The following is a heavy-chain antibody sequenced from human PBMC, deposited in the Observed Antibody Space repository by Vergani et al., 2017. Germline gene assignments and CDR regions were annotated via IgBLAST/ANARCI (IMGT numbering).Heavy chain of an antibody. Sequence: EVQLLESGGGLVQPGGSLRLSCAASGFTFSSYAMSWVRQAPGKGLEWVSAISGSGGSTYYADSVKGRFTISRDNSKNSLYLQMNSLRAEETAVYYCARELAVAGTYYYYGMDVWGQGTTVTVSS. CDR2: ISGSGGST. V-gene: IGHV3-23*01. CDR3: ARELAVAGTYYYYGMDV. J-gene: IGHJ6*02. D-gene: IGHD6-19*01. CDR1: GFTFSSYA.